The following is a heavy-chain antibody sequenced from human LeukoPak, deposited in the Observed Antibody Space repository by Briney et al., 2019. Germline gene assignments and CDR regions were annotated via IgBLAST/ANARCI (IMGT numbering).Heavy chain of an antibody. Sequence: GASVKVSCKASGGTFSSYAISWVRQAPGQGLEWMGGIIPIFGTASYAQKFQGRVTITADKSTSTAYMELSSLRSEDTAVYYCARESQLWYPFYYYYGMDVWGQGTTVTVSS. J-gene: IGHJ6*02. CDR3: ARESQLWYPFYYYYGMDV. D-gene: IGHD5-18*01. V-gene: IGHV1-69*06. CDR1: GGTFSSYA. CDR2: IIPIFGTA.